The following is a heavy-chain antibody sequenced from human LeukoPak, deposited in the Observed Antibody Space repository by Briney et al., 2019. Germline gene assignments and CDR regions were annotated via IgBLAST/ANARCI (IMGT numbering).Heavy chain of an antibody. CDR3: ARVTEATNDAFDI. CDR2: IYYSGST. CDR1: GGSISSGGYY. D-gene: IGHD1-20*01. Sequence: PSETLSLTCTVSGGSISSGGYYWSWIRQHPGKGLEWIGYIYYSGSTYYNPSLKSRVTISVDTSKNQFSLKLSSVTAADTAVYYCARVTEATNDAFDIWGQGTMVTVSS. J-gene: IGHJ3*02. V-gene: IGHV4-31*03.